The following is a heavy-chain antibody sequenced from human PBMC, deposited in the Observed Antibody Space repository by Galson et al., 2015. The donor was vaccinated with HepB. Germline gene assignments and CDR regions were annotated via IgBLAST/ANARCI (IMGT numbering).Heavy chain of an antibody. D-gene: IGHD5-12*01. V-gene: IGHV5-51*01. J-gene: IGHJ5*02. CDR2: IYPGDSDT. Sequence: QSGAEVKKPGESLKISCKGSGYSFTSYWIGWVRQMPGKGLEWMGIIYPGDSDTRYSPSFQGQVTISADKSISTAYLQWSSLKAADTAMYYCARQLGYSGNLRWFDPWGQGTLVTVSS. CDR1: GYSFTSYW. CDR3: ARQLGYSGNLRWFDP.